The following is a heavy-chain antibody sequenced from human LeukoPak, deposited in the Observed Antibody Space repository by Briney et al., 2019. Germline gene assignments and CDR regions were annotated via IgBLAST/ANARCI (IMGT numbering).Heavy chain of an antibody. J-gene: IGHJ4*02. CDR2: IWYDGSNK. CDR1: GFTFSTYA. CDR3: ARMSGSRLPGY. V-gene: IGHV3-33*01. D-gene: IGHD3-3*01. Sequence: GGSLRLSCAASGFTFSTYAMHWVRQAPGKGLEWVAIIWYDGSNKYYADSVRGRFTISRDDARNSLYLQMNSLRAEDTAVYYCARMSGSRLPGYWGQGTLVTVSS.